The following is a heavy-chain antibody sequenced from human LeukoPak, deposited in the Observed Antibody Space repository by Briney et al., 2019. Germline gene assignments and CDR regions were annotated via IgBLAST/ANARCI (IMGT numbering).Heavy chain of an antibody. CDR3: ARRQMATIPGDYYYYYGMDV. Sequence: GESLKISCEGSGYSFTSYWIGWVRQMPGKGLEWMGIIYPGDSDTRYSPSFQGQVTISADKSISTAYLQWSSLKASDTAMYYCARRQMATIPGDYYYYYGMDVWGQGTTVTVSS. CDR1: GYSFTSYW. V-gene: IGHV5-51*01. D-gene: IGHD5-24*01. J-gene: IGHJ6*02. CDR2: IYPGDSDT.